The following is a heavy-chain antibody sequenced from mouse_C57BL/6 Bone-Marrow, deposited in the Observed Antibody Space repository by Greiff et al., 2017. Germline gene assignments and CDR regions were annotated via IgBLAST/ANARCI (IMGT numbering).Heavy chain of an antibody. J-gene: IGHJ4*01. CDR1: GFTFSSYG. V-gene: IGHV5-6*01. CDR2: ISSGGSYT. D-gene: IGHD1-1*01. CDR3: ARDHYYGSSRYAMDY. Sequence: EVTLVESGGDLVTPGGSLKLSCAASGFTFSSYGMSWVRQTPDNRLEWVATISSGGSYTYYPDSVKGRFTISRDNAKNTLYLQMSSLKSEDTAMYYCARDHYYGSSRYAMDYWGQGTSVTVSS.